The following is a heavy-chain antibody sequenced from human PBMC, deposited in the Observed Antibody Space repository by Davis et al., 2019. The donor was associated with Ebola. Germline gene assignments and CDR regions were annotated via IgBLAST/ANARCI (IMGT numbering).Heavy chain of an antibody. D-gene: IGHD6-13*01. CDR2: ISAYNGNT. CDR1: RYTFTSYG. Sequence: AASVKVSCKASRYTFTSYGISWVRQAPGQGLEWMGWISAYNGNTNYAQKLQGRVTMTTDTSTSTAYMELRSLRSDDTAVYYCARDRGMIAAAGTVDYWGQGTLVTVSS. V-gene: IGHV1-18*01. J-gene: IGHJ4*02. CDR3: ARDRGMIAAAGTVDY.